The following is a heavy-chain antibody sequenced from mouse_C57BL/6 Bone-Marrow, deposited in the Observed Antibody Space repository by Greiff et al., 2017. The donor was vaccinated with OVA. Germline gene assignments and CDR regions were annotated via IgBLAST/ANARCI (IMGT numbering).Heavy chain of an antibody. CDR1: GYTFTEYT. J-gene: IGHJ3*01. Sequence: QVQLKQSGAELVKPGASVKLSCKASGYTFTEYTIHWVKQRSGQGLEWIGWFYPGSGSIKYNEKFKDKATLTADKSSSTVYMELSRLTSEDSAVYFCARHEEGLDDYDGGLPWFAYWGQGTLVTFSA. CDR3: ARHEEGLDDYDGGLPWFAY. D-gene: IGHD2-4*01. CDR2: FYPGSGSI. V-gene: IGHV1-62-2*01.